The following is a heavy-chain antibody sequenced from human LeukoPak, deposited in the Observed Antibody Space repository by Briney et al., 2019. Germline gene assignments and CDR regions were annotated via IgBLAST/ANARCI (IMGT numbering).Heavy chain of an antibody. D-gene: IGHD3-22*01. J-gene: IGHJ4*02. CDR2: INHSGST. CDR1: GYSISSGYY. V-gene: IGHV4-38-2*02. CDR3: AKEEGWHYDSSAVDY. Sequence: SETLSLTCTVSGYSISSGYYWGWIRQPPGKGLEWIGEINHSGSTNYNPSLKSRVTISVDTSKNQFSLKLSSVTAADTAVYYCAKEEGWHYDSSAVDYWGQGTLVTVSS.